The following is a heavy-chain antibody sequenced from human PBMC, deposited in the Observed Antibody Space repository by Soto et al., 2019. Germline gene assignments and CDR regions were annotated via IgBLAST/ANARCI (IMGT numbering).Heavy chain of an antibody. D-gene: IGHD5-18*01. CDR2: IYSGGST. Sequence: EVQLVETGGGLIQPGGSLRLSCAASGFTVSSNYMSWVRQAPGKGMEWVSVIYSGGSTYYADSVKGRFTISRDNSKNTLYLQMNSLRAEDTAVYYCARAGYSYGRKYFEYWGQGTLVTVSS. V-gene: IGHV3-53*02. CDR3: ARAGYSYGRKYFEY. CDR1: GFTVSSNY. J-gene: IGHJ4*02.